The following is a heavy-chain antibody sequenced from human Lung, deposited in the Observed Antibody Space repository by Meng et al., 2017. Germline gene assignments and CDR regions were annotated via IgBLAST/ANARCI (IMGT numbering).Heavy chain of an antibody. V-gene: IGHV4-34*01. CDR3: ARGPTTMAHDFDY. D-gene: IGHD4-11*01. CDR2: INHSGST. J-gene: IGHJ4*02. Sequence: QGLLQTCAEGLLTPADTLALSGVVSGGTCSNYYWSWIRQPPGKGLEWIGEINHSGSTNYNPSLESRATISVDTSQNNPSLKLSSVTAADSAVYYCARGPTTMAHDFDYWGQGTLVTVSS. CDR1: GGTCSNYY.